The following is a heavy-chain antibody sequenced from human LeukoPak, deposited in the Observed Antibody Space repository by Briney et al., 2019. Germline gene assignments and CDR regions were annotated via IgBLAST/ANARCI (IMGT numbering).Heavy chain of an antibody. Sequence: GRSLRLSCTTSGFIFGDSAMAWFRQAPGKGLEWVAFIGTKLYGETTQYAASVKGRFSISRDDSKNIAYPQMNSLETEDTAVYYCSSNTGYYYHPDYWGQGTLVTVSS. J-gene: IGHJ4*02. CDR3: SSNTGYYYHPDY. V-gene: IGHV3-49*03. D-gene: IGHD3-22*01. CDR2: IGTKLYGETT. CDR1: GFIFGDSA.